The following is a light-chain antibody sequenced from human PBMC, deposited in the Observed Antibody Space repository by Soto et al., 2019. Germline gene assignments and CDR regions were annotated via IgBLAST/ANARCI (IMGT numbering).Light chain of an antibody. Sequence: DIQMTQSPPSLYAYVGDLLTIPCRASQNIWTYLNWYQQKPGKAPRLLLYGASDLEDGVPARFSGSGSGTDCALSISNLQPEDFATYYCQQTFYIPRTFGQGTKVDIK. V-gene: IGKV1-39*01. CDR3: QQTFYIPRT. CDR2: GAS. J-gene: IGKJ2*01. CDR1: QNIWTY.